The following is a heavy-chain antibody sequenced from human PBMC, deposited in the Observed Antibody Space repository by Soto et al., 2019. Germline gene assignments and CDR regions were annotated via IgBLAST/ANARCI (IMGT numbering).Heavy chain of an antibody. J-gene: IGHJ4*02. D-gene: IGHD6-19*01. CDR3: AKDRPRGGWSRTFDY. V-gene: IGHV3-23*01. CDR1: GFTFSSYA. CDR2: ISGSGDII. Sequence: EVQLLESGGGLVQPGGSLRLSCAASGFTFSSYAMSWVRQAPGKGLEWVSVISGSGDIIYYADSVKGRFTISRDNSKNTLYLQMNSLRAEDTAVYYCAKDRPRGGWSRTFDYWGQGTLVTVSS.